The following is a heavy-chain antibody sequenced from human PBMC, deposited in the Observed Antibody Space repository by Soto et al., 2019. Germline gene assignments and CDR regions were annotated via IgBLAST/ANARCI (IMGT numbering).Heavy chain of an antibody. CDR3: ARAARQGQYYYYYYAMDV. CDR2: TYPRGST. D-gene: IGHD6-6*01. Sequence: PQTRSPTCAVSGYSITSGDHWGWIRQPPGKGLERIGSTYPRGSTYYNPPLKRRVTMSVDTSKHQFPLRLSSVTAADTAVYYCARAARQGQYYYYYYAMDVWGQGTTVTVPS. V-gene: IGHV4-38-2*01. J-gene: IGHJ6*02. CDR1: GYSITSGDH.